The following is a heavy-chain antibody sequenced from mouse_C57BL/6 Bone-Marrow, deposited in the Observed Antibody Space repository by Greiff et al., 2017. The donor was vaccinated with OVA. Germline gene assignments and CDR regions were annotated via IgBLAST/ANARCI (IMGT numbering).Heavy chain of an antibody. Sequence: VHVKQSGAELVRPGASVKLSCTASGFNIKDDYMHWVKQRPEQGLEWIGWIDPENGDTEYASKFQGKATITADTSSNTAYLQLSSLTSEDTAVYYCTTGDYHWYFDVWGTGTTVTVSS. CDR1: GFNIKDDY. J-gene: IGHJ1*03. CDR3: TTGDYHWYFDV. D-gene: IGHD2-4*01. CDR2: IDPENGDT. V-gene: IGHV14-4*01.